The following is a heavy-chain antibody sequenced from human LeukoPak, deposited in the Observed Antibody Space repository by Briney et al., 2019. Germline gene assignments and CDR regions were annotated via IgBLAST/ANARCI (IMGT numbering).Heavy chain of an antibody. CDR3: ARRHGRGRDGYNFDY. CDR2: IYPGDSDT. CDR1: GYSFTSYW. J-gene: IGHJ4*02. Sequence: GESLKISCKGSGYSFTSYWIGWVRQMPGKGLEWMGIIYPGDSDTRYSPSFQGQVTISADKSISTAYLQWSSLKASDTAMYYCARRHGRGRDGYNFDYWGQGTLVTVSS. V-gene: IGHV5-51*01. D-gene: IGHD5-24*01.